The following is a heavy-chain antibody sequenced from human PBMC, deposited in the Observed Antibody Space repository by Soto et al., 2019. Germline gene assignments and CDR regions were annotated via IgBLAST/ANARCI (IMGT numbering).Heavy chain of an antibody. CDR3: AGVPDY. CDR1: GGSISRGGYS. CDR2: IYHSGST. V-gene: IGHV4-30-2*01. Sequence: SETLSLTCDVSGGSISRGGYSWSWIRQPPGKGLEWIGYIYHSGSTYYNPSLKSRVTISVDRSKNQFSLKLSSVTAADTAVYYCAGVPDYWGQGTLVTVSS. J-gene: IGHJ4*02.